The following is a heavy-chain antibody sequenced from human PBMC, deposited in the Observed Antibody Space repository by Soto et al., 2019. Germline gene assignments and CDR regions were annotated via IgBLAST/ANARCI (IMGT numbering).Heavy chain of an antibody. J-gene: IGHJ4*02. Sequence: PGGSVRLSCEASGFTFSRVSMNWVHQVPGKGLEWVASISSASSETWYADSVKGRFIISRDNAQNSLFLQMNTLRPEDSAIYYCARVAYWGPGTQVTVSS. CDR2: ISSASSET. CDR1: GFTFSRVS. V-gene: IGHV3-21*01. CDR3: ARVAY.